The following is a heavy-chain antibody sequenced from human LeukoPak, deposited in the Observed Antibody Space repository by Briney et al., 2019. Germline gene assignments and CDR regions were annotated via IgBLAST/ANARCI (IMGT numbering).Heavy chain of an antibody. CDR1: GFTFSSHG. V-gene: IGHV3-33*06. Sequence: GGSLRLSCAASGFTFSSHGMHWVRQAPGKGLEWVAVIWYDGSNKYYADSMKGRFTISRDNSKNTLYLQINSLRAEDTAVYYCAKDFSVGVTMIRGPFDPWGQGTLVTVSS. J-gene: IGHJ5*02. D-gene: IGHD3-10*01. CDR3: AKDFSVGVTMIRGPFDP. CDR2: IWYDGSNK.